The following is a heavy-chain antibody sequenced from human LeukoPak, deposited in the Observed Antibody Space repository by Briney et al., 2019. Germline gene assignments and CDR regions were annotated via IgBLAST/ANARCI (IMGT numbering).Heavy chain of an antibody. V-gene: IGHV3-23*01. CDR2: TSGSGTNK. CDR1: GFTFSSYA. CDR3: ATVGGAWAEKTH. Sequence: GGSLRLSCAASGFTFSSYAMSWVRQAPGKGLEWVSATSGSGTNKHYADSVKGRFTISRDNSKNTLYLLMNSLRADDTAVYYCATVGGAWAEKTHWGQGTLVTVSS. D-gene: IGHD3-16*01. J-gene: IGHJ4*02.